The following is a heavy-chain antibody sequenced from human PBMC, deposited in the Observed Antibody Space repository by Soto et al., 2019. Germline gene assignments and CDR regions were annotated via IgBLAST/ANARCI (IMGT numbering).Heavy chain of an antibody. V-gene: IGHV3-30*18. Sequence: GGSLRLSCAASGFTFSSYGMHWVRQAPGKGLEWVAVISYDGSNKYYADSVKGRFTISRDNSKNTLYLQMNSLRAEDTAVYYCAKEVDRVHFDYWGQGTLVTVSS. CDR1: GFTFSSYG. CDR3: AKEVDRVHFDY. CDR2: ISYDGSNK. J-gene: IGHJ4*02. D-gene: IGHD5-12*01.